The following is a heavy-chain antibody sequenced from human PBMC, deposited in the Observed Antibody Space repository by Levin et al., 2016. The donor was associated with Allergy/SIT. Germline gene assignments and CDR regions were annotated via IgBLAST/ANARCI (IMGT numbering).Heavy chain of an antibody. V-gene: IGHV4-31*02. Sequence: WIRQPPGKGLEWIGYIYYIGSTNYNPSLKSRVIISIDTSKNQFSLRLRSVTAADTAAYYCARGNSYYYFYMDVWGKGTTVTVSS. D-gene: IGHD4-11*01. CDR2: IYYIGST. CDR3: ARGNSYYYFYMDV. J-gene: IGHJ6*03.